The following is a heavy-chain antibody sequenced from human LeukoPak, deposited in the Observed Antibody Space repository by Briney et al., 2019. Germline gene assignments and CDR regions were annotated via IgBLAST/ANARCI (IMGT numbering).Heavy chain of an antibody. Sequence: GGSLRLSCAASGFTFGSYSMNWVRQAPGKGLEWVSSISSTSRSSYIFYAESVKGRFTISRDNTKNSLFLQMNSLVAEDTAVYYCARGYIDNLGYSPRSSFDSWGQGSLVTVSS. V-gene: IGHV3-21*01. D-gene: IGHD3-22*01. CDR1: GFTFGSYS. CDR3: ARGYIDNLGYSPRSSFDS. J-gene: IGHJ4*02. CDR2: ISSTSRSSYI.